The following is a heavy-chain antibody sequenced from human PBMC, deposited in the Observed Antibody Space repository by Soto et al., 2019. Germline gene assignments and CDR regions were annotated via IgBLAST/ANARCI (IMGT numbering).Heavy chain of an antibody. CDR3: ARAADHPVGYSYGYCPFFDY. J-gene: IGHJ4*02. V-gene: IGHV4-59*01. Sequence: QVQLQESGPGLVNPSETLSLTCTVSGGSISSYYWSWIRQPPGKGLEWFGYISYSGSTNYNPSLKSRVTISVDTSKNQFSLKLSSVTAADTAVYYCARAADHPVGYSYGYCPFFDYWGQGALVTVSS. D-gene: IGHD5-18*01. CDR2: ISYSGST. CDR1: GGSISSYY.